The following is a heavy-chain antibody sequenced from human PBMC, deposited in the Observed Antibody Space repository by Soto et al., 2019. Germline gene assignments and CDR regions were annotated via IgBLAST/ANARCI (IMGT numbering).Heavy chain of an antibody. CDR2: SFYRGST. D-gene: IGHD3-3*01. V-gene: IGHV4-39*01. Sequence: QLQLQESGPGLVKPSATLSLTCTVSGGSISSRSHYWGWIRQSPGKHLEWIGSSFYRGSTHYNPSLKTRVTISVDTSKNQVSLKLYSVTAADTAVYYCATADGFGVVTPFFEYWGQGILVTVSS. CDR1: GGSISSRSHY. J-gene: IGHJ4*02. CDR3: ATADGFGVVTPFFEY.